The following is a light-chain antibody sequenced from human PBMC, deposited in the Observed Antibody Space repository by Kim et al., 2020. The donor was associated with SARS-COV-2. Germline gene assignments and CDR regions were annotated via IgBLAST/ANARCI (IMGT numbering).Light chain of an antibody. CDR1: QALLDRSNNKNK. V-gene: IGKV4-1*01. J-gene: IGKJ2*01. Sequence: IVVTQSPGSLALSLGERATINCKSSQALLDRSNNKNKLAWYQQKPGQPPKLLIYWASTRESGVPDRFSGTGSGTDFTLTISSLETEDVAHYYCQQYYLSPNTFGQGTKLEI. CDR3: QQYYLSPNT. CDR2: WAS.